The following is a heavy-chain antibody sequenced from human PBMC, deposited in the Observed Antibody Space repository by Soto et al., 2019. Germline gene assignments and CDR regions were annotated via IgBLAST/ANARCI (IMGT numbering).Heavy chain of an antibody. V-gene: IGHV3-30-3*01. CDR2: ISYDGNTK. Sequence: XGSLRLSCAASVFIFSTYAMHCVRHPPGKWLEWVAVISYDGNTKDYADSVKGRFSISRDNSKNTVYLQMSSLRTEDTAVYYCARPGSGYDVLTGRYFYYYHTVDVWGQATTVTVSS. D-gene: IGHD3-9*01. CDR3: ARPGSGYDVLTGRYFYYYHTVDV. J-gene: IGHJ6*02. CDR1: VFIFSTYA.